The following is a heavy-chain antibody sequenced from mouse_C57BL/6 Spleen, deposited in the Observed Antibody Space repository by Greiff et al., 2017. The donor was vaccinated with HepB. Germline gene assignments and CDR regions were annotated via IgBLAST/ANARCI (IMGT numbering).Heavy chain of an antibody. J-gene: IGHJ1*03. CDR2: IYPGDGDT. V-gene: IGHV1-82*01. CDR1: GYAFSSSW. Sequence: QVQLQQSGPELVKPGASVKISCKASGYAFSSSWMNWVKQRPGKGLEWIGRIYPGDGDTNYNGKFKRKATLTADKSSSTAYMQLSSLTSEDSAVYFCAEGNWYFDVWGTGTTVTVSS. CDR3: AEGNWYFDV.